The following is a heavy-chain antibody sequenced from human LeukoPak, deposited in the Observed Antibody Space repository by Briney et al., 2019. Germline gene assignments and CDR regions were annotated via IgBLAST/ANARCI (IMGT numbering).Heavy chain of an antibody. CDR2: ISGSSGST. J-gene: IGHJ6*03. V-gene: IGHV3-23*01. CDR1: GFTFSSYG. CDR3: ARGKFDYDFWSGYFYMDV. D-gene: IGHD3-3*01. Sequence: QPGGTLRLSCAASGFTFSSYGMSWVRQAPGKGLEWFSAISGSSGSTYYADSVKGRFTISRDNAKNSLYLQMNSLRAEDTALYYCARGKFDYDFWSGYFYMDVWGKGPTVTVSS.